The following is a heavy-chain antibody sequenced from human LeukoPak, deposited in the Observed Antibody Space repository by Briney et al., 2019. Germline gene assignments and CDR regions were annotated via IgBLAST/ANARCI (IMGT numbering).Heavy chain of an antibody. D-gene: IGHD6-13*01. V-gene: IGHV3-21*01. Sequence: PGGSLRLSYAASGFTFSTYSMNWVRQAPGTGLEWGSSISYDGDYIYYADSVKGRFTVSRDNAKNSLYLQMNSLRAEDTAVYYCARDHIAAADTSNFYGLDVWGQGTTVTVSS. J-gene: IGHJ6*02. CDR1: GFTFSTYS. CDR2: ISYDGDYI. CDR3: ARDHIAAADTSNFYGLDV.